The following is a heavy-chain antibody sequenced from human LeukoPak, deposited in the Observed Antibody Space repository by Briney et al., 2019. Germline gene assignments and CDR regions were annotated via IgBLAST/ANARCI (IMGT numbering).Heavy chain of an antibody. D-gene: IGHD6-13*01. CDR1: GFTFSSYA. CDR3: ARDGYIAAAGLDY. J-gene: IGHJ4*02. V-gene: IGHV3-30-3*01. Sequence: GGSLRLSCAASGFTFSSYAMHWVRQAPGKGLEWVAVISYDGSNKYYADSVKGRFTISRDNSKNTLYLQMNSLRAEDTAVYYCARDGYIAAAGLDYWGQGTLVTVSS. CDR2: ISYDGSNK.